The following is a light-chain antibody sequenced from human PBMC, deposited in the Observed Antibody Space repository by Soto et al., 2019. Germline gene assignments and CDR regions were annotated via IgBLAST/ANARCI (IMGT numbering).Light chain of an antibody. CDR3: LQTYSTPFT. Sequence: DIQMTQSPSSLSASIGDRITITCRASQTIFNYLNWFHQKPGRAPKLLIYGTSDLQTGVPSRFSGRGSGTDFTLTISSLQPEDFATYYCLQTYSTPFTFGPGTKVEIK. J-gene: IGKJ3*01. CDR1: QTIFNY. CDR2: GTS. V-gene: IGKV1-39*01.